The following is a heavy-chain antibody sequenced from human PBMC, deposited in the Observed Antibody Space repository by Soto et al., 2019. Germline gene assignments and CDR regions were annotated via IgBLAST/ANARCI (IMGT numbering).Heavy chain of an antibody. CDR2: INHSGST. CDR1: GGSFGGYY. V-gene: IGHV4-34*01. J-gene: IGHJ6*03. CDR3: ARGSPRGMDV. Sequence: SETQSLTCTVYGGSFGGYYWSWIRQPPGKGLEWIGEINHSGSTNYNPSLKSRVTISVDTSKNQFSLKLSSVTAADTAVYYCARGSPRGMDVWGKGTTVTVSS.